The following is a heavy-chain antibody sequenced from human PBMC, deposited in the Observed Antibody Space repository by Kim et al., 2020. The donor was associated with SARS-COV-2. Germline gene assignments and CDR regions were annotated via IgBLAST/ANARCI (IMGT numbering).Heavy chain of an antibody. CDR3: ARGSWAVRHFDY. D-gene: IGHD7-27*01. J-gene: IGHJ4*02. CDR1: GGSISSGGYY. Sequence: SETLSLTCTVSGGSISSGGYYWSWIRQHPGKGLEWIGYIYYSGSTYYNPSLKSRVTISVDTSKNQFSLKLSSVTAADTAVHYCARGSWAVRHFDYWGQGTLVTVSS. V-gene: IGHV4-31*03. CDR2: IYYSGST.